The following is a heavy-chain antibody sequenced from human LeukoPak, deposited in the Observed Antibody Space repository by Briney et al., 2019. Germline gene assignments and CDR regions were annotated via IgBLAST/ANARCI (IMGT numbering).Heavy chain of an antibody. CDR3: ARSGRRIEYAANFFDP. CDR2: IYYSGST. CDR1: GGSISSGGYY. J-gene: IGHJ5*02. Sequence: PSETLSLTCTVSGGSISSGGYYWSWIRQHPGKGLEWIGYIYYSGSTYYNPSLKSRVTISVDTSKNQFSLKLSSVTAADTAVYYCARSGRRIEYAANFFDPWGPGTLVTVSS. D-gene: IGHD2/OR15-2a*01. V-gene: IGHV4-31*03.